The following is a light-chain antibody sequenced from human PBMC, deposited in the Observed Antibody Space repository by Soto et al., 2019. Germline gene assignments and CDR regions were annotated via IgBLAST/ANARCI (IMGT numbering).Light chain of an antibody. J-gene: IGKJ4*01. Sequence: EIVMTQSPATLSVSPGERATLSCRASQSVSSNLAWYQQKPGQAPRLLIYGASTRATGIPARFSGSRSGTEFTLTISSLQSKDFAVYYCQQYNNWPALTFGGGPKVEIK. CDR2: GAS. CDR1: QSVSSN. CDR3: QQYNNWPALT. V-gene: IGKV3-15*01.